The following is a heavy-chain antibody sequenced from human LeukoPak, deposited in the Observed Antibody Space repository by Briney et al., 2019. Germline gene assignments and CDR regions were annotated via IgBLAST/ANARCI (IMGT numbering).Heavy chain of an antibody. CDR3: ARPYDKFYFDY. CDR1: GGTFSSYA. CDR2: INPNSGGT. J-gene: IGHJ4*02. V-gene: IGHV1-2*02. Sequence: ASVKVSCKASGGTFSSYAISWVRQAPGQGLEWMGWINPNSGGTNYAQKFQGRVTMTRDTSISTAYMELSRLRSDDTAVYYCARPYDKFYFDYWGQGTLVTVSS. D-gene: IGHD3-22*01.